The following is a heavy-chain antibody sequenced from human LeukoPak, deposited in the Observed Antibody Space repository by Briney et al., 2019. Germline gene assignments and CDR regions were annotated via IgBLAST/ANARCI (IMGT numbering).Heavy chain of an antibody. Sequence: GGSLRLSCSASGFIFSDSFMAWFRQAPGKGLEWISYISNTGNTVFYSDSVKGRFTISRDNARDSMYLQMNSLRAEDTAVYYCARDVLYYDFWSGYPNGYYFDYWGQGTLVTVSS. CDR2: ISNTGNTV. V-gene: IGHV3-11*04. CDR1: GFIFSDSF. D-gene: IGHD3-3*01. CDR3: ARDVLYYDFWSGYPNGYYFDY. J-gene: IGHJ4*02.